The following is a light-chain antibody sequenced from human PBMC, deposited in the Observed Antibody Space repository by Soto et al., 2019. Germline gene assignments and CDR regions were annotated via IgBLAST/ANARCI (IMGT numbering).Light chain of an antibody. CDR3: QQYNSHST. V-gene: IGKV1-5*01. CDR1: QSISTW. J-gene: IGKJ2*01. CDR2: AAS. Sequence: DIQMTQSPSTLSASVGDRVTITCRASQSISTWLAWYQQKPGKAPNLLIYAASSLHSGVPPRFSGSGSGTEFTLTIASLQPDDFATYYCQQYNSHSTFGHGTKLEIK.